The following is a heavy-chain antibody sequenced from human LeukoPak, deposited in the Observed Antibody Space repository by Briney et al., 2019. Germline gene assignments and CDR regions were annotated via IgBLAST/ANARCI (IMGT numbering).Heavy chain of an antibody. CDR2: IYYRGST. J-gene: IGHJ3*01. Sequence: SETLSLTCTVSGGSISSYYWSWIRQPPGRGLEWIGYIYYRGSTNNNPSPKSRVTISVDTSKNQFSLKLSSVTVADTVVYYCARWVPQSNAFDVWGQGTMVTVSS. V-gene: IGHV4-59*08. CDR1: GGSISSYY. CDR3: ARWVPQSNAFDV.